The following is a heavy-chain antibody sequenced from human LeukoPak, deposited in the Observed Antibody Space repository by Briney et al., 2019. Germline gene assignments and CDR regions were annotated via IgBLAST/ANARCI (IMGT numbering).Heavy chain of an antibody. CDR1: GGSFSGYY. V-gene: IGHV4-34*01. Sequence: PSETLSLTCAVYGGSFSGYYWSWIRQPPGKGLEWIGEINHSGSTNYNPSLKSRVTISVDTSKNQFSLKLSSVTAADTAVYYCAKVRVGTAHFDYWGQGTLVTVSS. J-gene: IGHJ4*02. D-gene: IGHD2-15*01. CDR3: AKVRVGTAHFDY. CDR2: INHSGST.